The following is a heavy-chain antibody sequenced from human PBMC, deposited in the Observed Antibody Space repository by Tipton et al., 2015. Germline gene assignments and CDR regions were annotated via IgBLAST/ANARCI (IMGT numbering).Heavy chain of an antibody. V-gene: IGHV3-30*18. CDR3: AKGSDIVATIGDY. D-gene: IGHD5-12*01. Sequence: SLRLSCAASGFTFSSYGMHWVRQAPGKGLEWVAVISFDGSHKSYADSVKGRFTISRDNSKNTLYLQMNSLRAEDTAVYYCAKGSDIVATIGDYWGQGTLVTVSS. J-gene: IGHJ4*02. CDR1: GFTFSSYG. CDR2: ISFDGSHK.